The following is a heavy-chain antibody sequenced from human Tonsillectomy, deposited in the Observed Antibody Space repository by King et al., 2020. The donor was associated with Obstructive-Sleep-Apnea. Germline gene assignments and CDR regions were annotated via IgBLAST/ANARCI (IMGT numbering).Heavy chain of an antibody. CDR1: GFTFSSYS. Sequence: VQLVESGGGLVKPGGSLRLSCAASGFTFSSYSMNWVRQAPGKGLEWVSSISSSSSYIYYADSVKGRFTISRDNAKNSLYLQMNSLRAEETAVYYCAGERRLDYYDSSGYHDYWGQGTLVTVSS. J-gene: IGHJ4*02. V-gene: IGHV3-21*01. CDR2: ISSSSSYI. CDR3: AGERRLDYYDSSGYHDY. D-gene: IGHD3-22*01.